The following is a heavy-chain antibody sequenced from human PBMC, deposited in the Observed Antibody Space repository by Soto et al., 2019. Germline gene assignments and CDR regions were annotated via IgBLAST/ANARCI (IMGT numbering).Heavy chain of an antibody. CDR3: AKDAKRYCSGGSCYGSFDY. CDR2: ISYDGSNK. CDR1: GFTFSSYG. J-gene: IGHJ4*02. V-gene: IGHV3-30*18. D-gene: IGHD2-15*01. Sequence: GGSLRLSCAASGFTFSSYGMHWVRQAPGKGLEWVAVISYDGSNKYYADSVKGRFTISRDNSKNTLYLQMNSLRAGDTAVYYCAKDAKRYCSGGSCYGSFDYWVQGTLVTVSS.